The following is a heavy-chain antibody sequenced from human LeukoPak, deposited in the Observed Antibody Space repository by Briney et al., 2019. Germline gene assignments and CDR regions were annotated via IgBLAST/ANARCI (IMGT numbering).Heavy chain of an antibody. V-gene: IGHV4-30-4*01. CDR3: ARAGLTGDAFDI. J-gene: IGHJ3*02. Sequence: SQTLSLTCTVSGGSISSGDYYWSWIRQPPGKGLEWIGYMYYSGSTYYNPSLKSRVTISVDTSKNQFSLKLSSVTAADTAVYYCARAGLTGDAFDIWGQGTMVTVSS. D-gene: IGHD7-27*01. CDR2: MYYSGST. CDR1: GGSISSGDYY.